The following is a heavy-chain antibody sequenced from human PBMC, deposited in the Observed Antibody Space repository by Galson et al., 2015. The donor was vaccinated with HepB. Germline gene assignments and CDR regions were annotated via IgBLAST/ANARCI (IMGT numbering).Heavy chain of an antibody. J-gene: IGHJ4*02. Sequence: SLRLSCAASGFTFSSYAMSWVRQAPGKGLEWVSAISGSGGSTYYADSVKGRFTISRDNSKNTLYLQMNSLRAEDTAVYYCAKPPTYYYGSGSYYKYWGQGTLVTVSS. CDR2: ISGSGGST. CDR3: AKPPTYYYGSGSYYKY. CDR1: GFTFSSYA. D-gene: IGHD3-10*01. V-gene: IGHV3-23*01.